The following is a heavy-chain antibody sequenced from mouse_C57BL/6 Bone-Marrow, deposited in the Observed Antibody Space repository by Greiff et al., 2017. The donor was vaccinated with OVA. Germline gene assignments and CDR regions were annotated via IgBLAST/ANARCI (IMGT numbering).Heavy chain of an antibody. V-gene: IGHV1-82*01. CDR2: IYPGDGDT. CDR3: ARGGYYGSSYWYVDV. CDR1: GYAFSSSW. J-gene: IGHJ1*03. Sequence: QVQLQQSGPELVKPGASVKISCKASGYAFSSSWMNWVKQRPGKGLEWIGRIYPGDGDTNYNGKFKGKATLTADKSSSTAYMQLSSLTSEYSAVCFCARGGYYGSSYWYVDVWGTGTTVTVSS. D-gene: IGHD1-1*01.